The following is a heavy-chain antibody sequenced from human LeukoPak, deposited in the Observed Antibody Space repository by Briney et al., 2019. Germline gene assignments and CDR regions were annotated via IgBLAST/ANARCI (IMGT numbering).Heavy chain of an antibody. V-gene: IGHV4-4*07. CDR1: GGSINNYY. CDR2: IYTLGST. CDR3: ARARYCSADICSGGDAFDI. D-gene: IGHD2-15*01. Sequence: PSETLSLTCTVSGGSINNYYWSWIRQPAGKGLEWIGRIYTLGSTNYNASLKNRVTMSVDTSTPPFSLKLSSVTAADTAVYYCARARYCSADICSGGDAFDIWGQGTMVSVSS. J-gene: IGHJ3*02.